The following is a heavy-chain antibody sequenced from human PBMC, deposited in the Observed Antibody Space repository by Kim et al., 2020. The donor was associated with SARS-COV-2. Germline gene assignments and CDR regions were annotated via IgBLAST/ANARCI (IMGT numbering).Heavy chain of an antibody. CDR1: GFTFSSYG. V-gene: IGHV3-33*01. CDR3: ARGLVGAQGGWPDAFDI. Sequence: GGSLRLSCAASGFTFSSYGMHWVRQAPGKGLEWVAVIWYDGSNKYYADSVKGRFTISRDNSKNTLYLQMNSLRAEDTAVYYCARGLVGAQGGWPDAFDIWGQGTMVTVSS. CDR2: IWYDGSNK. D-gene: IGHD1-26*01. J-gene: IGHJ3*02.